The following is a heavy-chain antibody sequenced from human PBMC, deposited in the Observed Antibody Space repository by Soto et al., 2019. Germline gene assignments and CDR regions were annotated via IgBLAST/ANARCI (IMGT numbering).Heavy chain of an antibody. V-gene: IGHV3-23*01. CDR1: GFIFSTYA. J-gene: IGHJ3*01. Sequence: GGSLRLSCATSGFIFSTYAMSWVRQAPGKGLEWLSGISGSGDDIYFADSVMGRCTISRDNSKNTLYLQINSLRAEDSALYYCAKTHYSSTWGDAFDVWGQGTLVT. CDR2: ISGSGDDI. D-gene: IGHD6-13*01. CDR3: AKTHYSSTWGDAFDV.